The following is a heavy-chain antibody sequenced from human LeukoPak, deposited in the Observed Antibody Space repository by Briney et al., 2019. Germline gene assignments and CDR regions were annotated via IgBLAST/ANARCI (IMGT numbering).Heavy chain of an antibody. Sequence: GRSLRLSCAASGFTFSSYGMHWVRQAPGKGLEWVSGISGGGGSTYHADSVKGRFTISRDNSKNTLFLQMNSLRAEDTAVYYCAKVHSSGWPGYFDYWGQGTLVTVSS. CDR3: AKVHSSGWPGYFDY. J-gene: IGHJ4*02. D-gene: IGHD6-19*01. CDR1: GFTFSSYG. CDR2: ISGGGGST. V-gene: IGHV3-23*01.